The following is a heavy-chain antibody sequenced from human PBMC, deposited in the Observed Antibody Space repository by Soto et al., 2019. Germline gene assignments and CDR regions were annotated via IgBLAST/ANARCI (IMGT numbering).Heavy chain of an antibody. CDR2: ISGSDQST. CDR1: GFPFSTYD. Sequence: EVQLLESGGGLVQPGGSPSLSCAASGFPFSTYDMSWVRQAPGKGLEWVSVISGSDQSTYYADSLNGRFTISRDNSKNTLYLQMDSLRVEDTAVYHCVKGGWLDEWGQGTLVTVSS. J-gene: IGHJ4*02. V-gene: IGHV3-23*01. CDR3: VKGGWLDE. D-gene: IGHD5-12*01.